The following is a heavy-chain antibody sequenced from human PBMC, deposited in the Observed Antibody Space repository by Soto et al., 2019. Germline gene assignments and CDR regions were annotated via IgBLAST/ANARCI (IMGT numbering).Heavy chain of an antibody. J-gene: IGHJ4*02. V-gene: IGHV3-33*01. D-gene: IGHD3-22*01. CDR1: GFTFSSYG. CDR3: ARPRQGAYDSFDY. CDR2: IWYDGSNK. Sequence: GGSLRLSCAASGFTFSSYGMHWVRQAPGKGLEWVAVIWYDGSNKYYADSVKGRFTISRDNSKNTLYLQMNSLRAEDTAVYYCARPRQGAYDSFDYWGQGTLVTVSS.